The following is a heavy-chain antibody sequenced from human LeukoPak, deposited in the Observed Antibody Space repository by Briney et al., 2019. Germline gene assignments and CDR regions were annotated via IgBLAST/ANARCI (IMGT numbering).Heavy chain of an antibody. V-gene: IGHV3-21*06. CDR3: ATTWTSLLHDAFDI. J-gene: IGHJ3*02. Sequence: GGSLRLSCAASGFTFSTYHMNWVRQAPGKGLEWVSSITSGGDYTYYADSVKGRFTTSRDNAKNSLSLQLSSLRAEDTAVYYCATTWTSLLHDAFDIWGQGTMVTVSS. CDR1: GFTFSTYH. CDR2: ITSGGDYT. D-gene: IGHD1-1*01.